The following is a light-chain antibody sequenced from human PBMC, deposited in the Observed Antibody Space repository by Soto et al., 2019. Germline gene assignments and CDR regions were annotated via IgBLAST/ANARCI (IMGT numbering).Light chain of an antibody. CDR3: PSYDNSLSGWV. CDR2: GYI. V-gene: IGLV1-40*01. CDR1: NTNIGAGYD. J-gene: IGLJ3*02. Sequence: QSVLTQPPSVSGAPGQRVTISCAGSNTNIGAGYDVHWYQQLPGTAPKFLIYGYINRPSGVPDRFSGSKSGTSASLAITGLQAEDEADYYCPSYDNSLSGWVFGGGTKVTVL.